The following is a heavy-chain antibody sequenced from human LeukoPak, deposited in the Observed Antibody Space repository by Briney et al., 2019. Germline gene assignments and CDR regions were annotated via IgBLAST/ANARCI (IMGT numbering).Heavy chain of an antibody. J-gene: IGHJ5*02. Sequence: PSETLSLTCTVSGGSTASSSHYWGWIRQSPGKGLEWIAIMYYTGSTYYNPPLRSRVSISVDTSRNQFSLKLTSVTAADTAVYYCARSSFGAGSKPYWVDHWGQGTLVTVSS. D-gene: IGHD3-10*01. CDR1: GGSTASSSHY. CDR3: ARSSFGAGSKPYWVDH. V-gene: IGHV4-39*01. CDR2: MYYTGST.